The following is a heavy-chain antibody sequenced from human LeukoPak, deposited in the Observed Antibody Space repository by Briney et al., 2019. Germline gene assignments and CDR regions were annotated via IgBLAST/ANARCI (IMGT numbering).Heavy chain of an antibody. D-gene: IGHD3-22*01. V-gene: IGHV3-48*03. Sequence: PGGSLRLSCAASGFTFSSYAMHWVRQAPGKGLEWVSYISSSGSTIYYADSVKGRFTISRDNAKNSLYLQMNSLRAEDTAVYYCARDSRGFQSYYGSSGFLFDIWGQGTLVTVSS. J-gene: IGHJ4*02. CDR2: ISSSGSTI. CDR1: GFTFSSYA. CDR3: ARDSRGFQSYYGSSGFLFDI.